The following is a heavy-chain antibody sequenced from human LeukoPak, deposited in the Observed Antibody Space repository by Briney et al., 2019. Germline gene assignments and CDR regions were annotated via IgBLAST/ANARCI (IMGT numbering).Heavy chain of an antibody. CDR2: IYYSGST. CDR3: ARDHGSGSWYGDAFDI. CDR1: GGSVSSYY. J-gene: IGHJ3*02. D-gene: IGHD6-13*01. Sequence: SETLSLTCTVSGGSVSSYYWSWIRQPPGKGLEWIGYIYYSGSTNYNPSLKSRVTISVDTSKNQFSLKLSSVTAADTAVYYCARDHGSGSWYGDAFDIWGQGTMVTVSS. V-gene: IGHV4-59*02.